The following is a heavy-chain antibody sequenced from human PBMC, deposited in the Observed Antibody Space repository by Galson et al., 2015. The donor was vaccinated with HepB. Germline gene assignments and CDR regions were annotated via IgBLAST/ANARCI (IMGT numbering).Heavy chain of an antibody. CDR2: ISSDGKNK. D-gene: IGHD4-11*01. Sequence: SLRLSCAASGVTFSNAGMHWVRQAPGKGLEWVASISSDGKNKIYAGSVKGRFAISRDNSNNTLFLQMNSLTGEDTAVYYCAKGPYSNILLTGGWFDPWGQGTLVTVSS. V-gene: IGHV3-30*18. J-gene: IGHJ5*02. CDR1: GVTFSNAG. CDR3: AKGPYSNILLTGGWFDP.